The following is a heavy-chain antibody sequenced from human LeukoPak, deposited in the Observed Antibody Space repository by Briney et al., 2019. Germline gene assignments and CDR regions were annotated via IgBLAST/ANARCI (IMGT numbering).Heavy chain of an antibody. J-gene: IGHJ5*02. CDR3: AKDPTPYVVVVPAAMVPWFDP. CDR2: ISYDGSNK. Sequence: SCKASGYTFTSYYMHWVRQAPGKGLEWVAVISYDGSNKYYADSVKGRFTISRDNSKNTLYLQMNSLRAEDTAVYYCAKDPTPYVVVVPAAMVPWFDPWGQGTLVTVSS. V-gene: IGHV3-30*18. D-gene: IGHD2-2*01. CDR1: GYTFTSYY.